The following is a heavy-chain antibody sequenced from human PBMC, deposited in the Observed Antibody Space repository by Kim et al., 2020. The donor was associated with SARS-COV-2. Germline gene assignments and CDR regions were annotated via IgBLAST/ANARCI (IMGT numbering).Heavy chain of an antibody. D-gene: IGHD3-22*01. CDR1: GVSISSYY. Sequence: SETLSLTCTVSGVSISSYYWSWIRQPPGKGLEWIGYIYYSGSTNYNPSLKSRVTISVVTSKNQTSLQLSSVTAPDTAVSYCAWDYYYDSSGYAMWFDPCGQAALATVSS. J-gene: IGHJ5*02. CDR2: IYYSGST. V-gene: IGHV4-59*01. CDR3: AWDYYYDSSGYAMWFDP.